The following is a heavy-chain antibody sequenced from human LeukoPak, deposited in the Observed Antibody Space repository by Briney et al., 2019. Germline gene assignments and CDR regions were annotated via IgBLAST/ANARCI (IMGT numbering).Heavy chain of an antibody. CDR1: GGSFSGYY. J-gene: IGHJ4*02. Sequence: SETLSLTCAVYGGSFSGYYWSWIRQPPGKELEWIGEINHSGSTNYNPSLKSRVTISVDTSKNRFSLKLSSVTAADTAVYYCARGRSDYLRYYFDHWGQGTLVTVSS. CDR3: ARGRSDYLRYYFDH. V-gene: IGHV4-34*01. CDR2: INHSGST. D-gene: IGHD3-22*01.